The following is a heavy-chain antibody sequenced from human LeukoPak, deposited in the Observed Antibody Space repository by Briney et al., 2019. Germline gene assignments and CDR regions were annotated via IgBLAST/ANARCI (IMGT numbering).Heavy chain of an antibody. J-gene: IGHJ4*02. Sequence: GGSLRLSCAASGFTFSSYAMHWVRQAPVKGLEWVAVISYDGSNKYYADSVKGRFTISRDNSKNTLYLQMNSLRAEDTAVYYCARDVVVAATHYFDYWGQGTLVTVSS. CDR3: ARDVVVAATHYFDY. V-gene: IGHV3-30-3*01. D-gene: IGHD2-15*01. CDR2: ISYDGSNK. CDR1: GFTFSSYA.